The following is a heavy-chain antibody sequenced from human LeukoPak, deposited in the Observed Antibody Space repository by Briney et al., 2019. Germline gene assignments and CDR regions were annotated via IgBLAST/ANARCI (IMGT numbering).Heavy chain of an antibody. CDR2: ISWNSGSI. D-gene: IGHD6-13*01. J-gene: IGHJ4*02. Sequence: GRSLRLSCAASGFTFDDYAMHWVRQTPGKGLEWVSGISWNSGSIGYADSVKGRITISRDNAKNSLYLQMNSLRAEDMALYYCAKDIGYSSSWYYFDYWGQGTLVTVSS. V-gene: IGHV3-9*03. CDR1: GFTFDDYA. CDR3: AKDIGYSSSWYYFDY.